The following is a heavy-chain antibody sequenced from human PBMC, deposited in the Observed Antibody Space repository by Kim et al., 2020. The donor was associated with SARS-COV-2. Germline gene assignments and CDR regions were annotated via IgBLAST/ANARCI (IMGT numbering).Heavy chain of an antibody. V-gene: IGHV4-34*01. J-gene: IGHJ1*01. CDR1: GGSFSGYY. Sequence: SETLSLTCAVYGGSFSGYYWSWIRQPPGKGLEWIGEINHSGSTNYNPSLKSRVTISVDTSKNQFSLKLSSVTAADTAVYYCARGTAAGKYFQHWGQGTLVTVSS. CDR3: ARGTAAGKYFQH. D-gene: IGHD6-13*01. CDR2: INHSGST.